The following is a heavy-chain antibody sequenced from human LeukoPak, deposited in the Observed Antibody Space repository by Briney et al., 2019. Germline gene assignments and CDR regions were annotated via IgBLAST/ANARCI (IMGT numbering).Heavy chain of an antibody. D-gene: IGHD6-19*01. J-gene: IGHJ4*02. V-gene: IGHV1-69*06. CDR1: GGTFSSYA. CDR3: AREGYSSGWFDY. Sequence: SVKVSCKASGGTFSSYAIIWVRQSPGRGLEWMGGIIPIFGTANYAQKFQGRVTITADKSTSTAYMELSSLRSEDTAVYYCAREGYSSGWFDYWGQGTLVTVSS. CDR2: IIPIFGTA.